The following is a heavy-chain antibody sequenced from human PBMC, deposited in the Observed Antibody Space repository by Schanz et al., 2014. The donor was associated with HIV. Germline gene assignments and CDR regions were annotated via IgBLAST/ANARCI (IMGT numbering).Heavy chain of an antibody. CDR2: ISGSPIST. J-gene: IGHJ6*02. Sequence: EQLVESGGGLVKPGRSLRLSCAASGLTFSDYAMTWVRQGAGKGLEWVSGISGSPISTYYADSVKGRFMISRDNSNNTLYLQMNSLRAEDTAVYFCTRGRFLERGGMDVWGQGTAVTVSS. D-gene: IGHD3-3*01. CDR3: TRGRFLERGGMDV. V-gene: IGHV3-23*04. CDR1: GLTFSDYA.